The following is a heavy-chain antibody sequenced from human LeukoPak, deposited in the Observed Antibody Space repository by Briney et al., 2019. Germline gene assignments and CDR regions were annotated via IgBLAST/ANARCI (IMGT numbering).Heavy chain of an antibody. D-gene: IGHD2-2*01. CDR3: ARDCSSTSCPFGY. CDR2: IIPIFGTA. J-gene: IGHJ4*02. CDR1: GYTFPSYF. V-gene: IGHV1-69*13. Sequence: ASVKVSCKASGYTFPSYFMHWVRQAPGQGLEWMGGIIPIFGTANYAQKFQGRVTITADESTSTAYMELSSLRSEDTAVYYCARDCSSTSCPFGYWGQGTLVTVSS.